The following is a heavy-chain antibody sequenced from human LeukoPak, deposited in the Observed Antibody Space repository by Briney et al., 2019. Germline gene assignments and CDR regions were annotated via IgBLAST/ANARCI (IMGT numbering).Heavy chain of an antibody. CDR2: INAGNGNT. D-gene: IGHD4-17*01. Sequence: ASVKVSCKASGYTSTSYAMHWVRQAPGQRLEWMGWINAGNGNTKYSQKFQGRVTITRDTSASTAYMELSSLRSEDTAVYYCARAYDYGDYVVGYFDYWGQGTLVTVSS. J-gene: IGHJ4*02. CDR1: GYTSTSYA. V-gene: IGHV1-3*01. CDR3: ARAYDYGDYVVGYFDY.